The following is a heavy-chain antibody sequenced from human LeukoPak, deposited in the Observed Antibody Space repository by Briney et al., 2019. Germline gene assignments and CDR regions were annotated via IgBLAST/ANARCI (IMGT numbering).Heavy chain of an antibody. CDR3: ARHEAGDIVVVPALPYYMDV. D-gene: IGHD2-2*01. V-gene: IGHV4-39*01. Sequence: SSETLSLTCTVSGGSISSSSYYWGWIRQPPGKGLEWIGSIYYSGSTYYNPSLKSRVTISVDTSKNQFSLKLSSVTAADTAVYYCARHEAGDIVVVPALPYYMDVWGKGTTVTVSS. J-gene: IGHJ6*03. CDR2: IYYSGST. CDR1: GGSISSSSYY.